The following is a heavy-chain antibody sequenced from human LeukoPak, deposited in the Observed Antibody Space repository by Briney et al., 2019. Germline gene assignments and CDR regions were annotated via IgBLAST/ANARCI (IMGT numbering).Heavy chain of an antibody. D-gene: IGHD6-13*01. Sequence: GGSLRLSCAAAGFTFSRYWMSWVRQAPGKGLEWVANIKQDGSDKYYVDSVKGRFTISRDNAKNSLYLQMNSLRAEDTAVYYCARVGAAAGTVDYWGQGTLVTVSS. V-gene: IGHV3-7*01. CDR1: GFTFSRYW. J-gene: IGHJ4*02. CDR3: ARVGAAAGTVDY. CDR2: IKQDGSDK.